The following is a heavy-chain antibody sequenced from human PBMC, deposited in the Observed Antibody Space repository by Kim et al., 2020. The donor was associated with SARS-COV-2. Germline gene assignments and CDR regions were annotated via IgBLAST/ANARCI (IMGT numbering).Heavy chain of an antibody. J-gene: IGHJ4*02. Sequence: GGSLRLSCAASGFTFSSYGMHWVRQAPGKGLEWVAVISYDGSNKYYADSVKGRFTISRDNSKNTLYLQMNSLRAEDTAVYYCAKDRGYCSGGSCYFFDYWGQGTLVTVSS. V-gene: IGHV3-30*18. D-gene: IGHD2-15*01. CDR2: ISYDGSNK. CDR3: AKDRGYCSGGSCYFFDY. CDR1: GFTFSSYG.